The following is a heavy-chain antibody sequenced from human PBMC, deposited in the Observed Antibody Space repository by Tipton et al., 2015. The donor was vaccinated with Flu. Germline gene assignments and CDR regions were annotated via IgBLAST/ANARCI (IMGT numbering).Heavy chain of an antibody. J-gene: IGHJ4*02. CDR2: IYTTGST. V-gene: IGHV4-61*02. D-gene: IGHD3-10*01. CDR3: ARSPSYSGSGIYPYYFDD. CDR1: GGFITSGSYY. Sequence: TLSLTCTVSGGFITSGSYYWSWIRQSAGKGLEWIGRIYTTGSTIYNPSLRSRVTISGDTSKNQFSLQLNSVTAEDTAVYYCARSPSYSGSGIYPYYFDDWGQGTLVTVSS.